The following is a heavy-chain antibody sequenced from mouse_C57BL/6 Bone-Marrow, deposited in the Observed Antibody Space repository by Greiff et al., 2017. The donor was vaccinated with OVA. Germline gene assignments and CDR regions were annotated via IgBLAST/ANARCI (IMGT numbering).Heavy chain of an antibody. V-gene: IGHV5-6*02. J-gene: IGHJ1*03. CDR3: ARHNYYWDFDV. Sequence: DVMLVESGGDLVKPGGSLKLSCAASGFTFSSYGMSWVRQTPDKRLEWVATISSGGSYTYYPDSVKGRFTISRDNAKNTLYLQMSSLKSEDTAMYYCARHNYYWDFDVWGTETTVTVSS. CDR1: GFTFSSYG. CDR2: ISSGGSYT.